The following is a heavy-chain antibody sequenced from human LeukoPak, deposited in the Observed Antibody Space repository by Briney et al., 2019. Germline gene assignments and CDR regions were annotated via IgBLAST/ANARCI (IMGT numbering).Heavy chain of an antibody. CDR2: INQSGST. V-gene: IGHV4-34*01. J-gene: IGHJ4*02. D-gene: IGHD2-21*01. CDR1: GGSFSGYY. CDR3: ARGRGIAL. Sequence: SETLSLTCAVYGGSFSGYYWSWIRQPPGKGLEWIGEINQSGSTNYNPSLKSRVTISVDTSKNQFSLKVNSVTAADTAVYYCARGRGIALWGQGTLVTVSS.